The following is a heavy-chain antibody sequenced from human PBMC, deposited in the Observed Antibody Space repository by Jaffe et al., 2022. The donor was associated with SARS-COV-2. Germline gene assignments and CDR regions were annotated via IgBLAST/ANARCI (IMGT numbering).Heavy chain of an antibody. CDR2: LNANGFST. CDR3: AKGAWCGGDGGDCEVGISGF. V-gene: IGHV3-23*01. CDR1: GFSFSSYA. Sequence: EIQLLESGGDLIQPGGSLRLSCAASGFSFSSYAMSWVRQAPGKGLEWVSALNANGFSTFYTDSVKGRFTISRDNSKNTLYLQMNSLRAGDTAVYYCAKGAWCGGDGGDCEVGISGFWGQGTLVTVSS. J-gene: IGHJ4*02. D-gene: IGHD2-21*02.